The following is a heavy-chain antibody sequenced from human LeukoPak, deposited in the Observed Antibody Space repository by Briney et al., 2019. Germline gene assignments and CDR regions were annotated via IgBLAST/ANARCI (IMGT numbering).Heavy chain of an antibody. CDR1: GAPINSDTYY. J-gene: IGHJ4*02. CDR3: ARYQTGTMFAV. D-gene: IGHD1/OR15-1a*01. CDR2: HSHSGSA. Sequence: SETLSLTCTVSGAPINSDTYYWGWIRQPPGKGLEWIGTHSHSGSAYYNPSLRSRITMSLDTSENQLSLKLYSVTAADTAIYYCARYQTGTMFAVWGEGTLVTISS. V-gene: IGHV4-39*07.